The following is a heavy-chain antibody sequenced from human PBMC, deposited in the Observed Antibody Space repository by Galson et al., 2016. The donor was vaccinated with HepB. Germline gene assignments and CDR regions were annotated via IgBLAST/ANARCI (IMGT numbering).Heavy chain of an antibody. J-gene: IGHJ2*01. CDR1: GFRFENYA. D-gene: IGHD6-6*01. V-gene: IGHV3-9*01. Sequence: SLRLSCAASGFRFENYAMHWVRQAPGKGLEWVSGISWNSGTIVYADSVEGRFTISRDNAKNSLYLQMNSLRAEDTALYCCAKTGGIAARPGNWYFDLWGRGTPVTVSS. CDR3: AKTGGIAARPGNWYFDL. CDR2: ISWNSGTI.